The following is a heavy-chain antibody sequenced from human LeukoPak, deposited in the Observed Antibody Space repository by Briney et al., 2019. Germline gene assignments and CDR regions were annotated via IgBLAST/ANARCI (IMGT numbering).Heavy chain of an antibody. J-gene: IGHJ6*03. CDR1: GFTFSSYE. CDR3: ARGGYGDPYYYYMDV. Sequence: GGSLRLSCAASGFTFSSYEMNWVRQAPGKGLEWVSYISSSGSTIYYADSVKGRFTISRDNAKNSLYLQMNSLRAEDTALYYCARGGYGDPYYYYMDVWGKGTTVTVSS. CDR2: ISSSGSTI. V-gene: IGHV3-48*03. D-gene: IGHD4-17*01.